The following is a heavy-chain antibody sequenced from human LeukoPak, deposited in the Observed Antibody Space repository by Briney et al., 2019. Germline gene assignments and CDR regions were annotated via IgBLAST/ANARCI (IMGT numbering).Heavy chain of an antibody. J-gene: IGHJ4*02. CDR2: IYYSGST. D-gene: IGHD3-3*01. CDR1: GGSINNYY. V-gene: IGHV4-59*01. CDR3: ARTLSGYLTHFDY. Sequence: SETLSLTCTVSGGSINNYYWSWIRQPPGKGLEWIGYIYYSGSTNYNPSLKSRVTISVDTSKNQFSLKLSSVTAADTAVYYCARTLSGYLTHFDYWGQGTLVTVSS.